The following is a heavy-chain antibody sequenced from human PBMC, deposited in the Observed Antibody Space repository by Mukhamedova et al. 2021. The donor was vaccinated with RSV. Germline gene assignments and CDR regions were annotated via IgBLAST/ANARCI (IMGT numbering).Heavy chain of an antibody. J-gene: IGHJ4*02. Sequence: GGSTYYADSVKGRFTISRDNSKNTLYLQMNSLRAEDTAVYYCARSEEDGYCSGGSCYLFDYWGQGTLVTVSS. CDR2: GGST. CDR3: ARSEEDGYCSGGSCYLFDY. D-gene: IGHD2-15*01. V-gene: IGHV3-NL1*01.